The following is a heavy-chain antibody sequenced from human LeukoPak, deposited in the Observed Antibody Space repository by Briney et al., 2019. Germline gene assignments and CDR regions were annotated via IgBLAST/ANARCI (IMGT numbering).Heavy chain of an antibody. CDR1: GYSFTSYW. CDR2: IYAADSDT. V-gene: IGHV5-51*01. Sequence: GESLKISCKGSGYSFTSYWIGWVRQMPGKGLEWMGIIYAADSDTRYSPSFQGQVTISADKSISTAYLQWSGLKVSDTAIYYCARQPLVRDCGGDCEFDYWGQGTRVSVSS. D-gene: IGHD2-21*02. J-gene: IGHJ4*02. CDR3: ARQPLVRDCGGDCEFDY.